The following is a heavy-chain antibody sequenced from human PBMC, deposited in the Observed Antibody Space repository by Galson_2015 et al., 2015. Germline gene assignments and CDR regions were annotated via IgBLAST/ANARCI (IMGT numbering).Heavy chain of an antibody. V-gene: IGHV3-33*01. CDR1: GFTFSSYG. Sequence: SLRLSCAASGFTFSSYGMHWVRQAPGKGLEWVAVIWYDGSNKYYADSVKGRFTISRDNSKNTLYLQMNSLRAEDTAVYYCARDLGLWIAAASPDYWGQGTLVTVSS. CDR3: ARDLGLWIAAASPDY. J-gene: IGHJ4*02. D-gene: IGHD6-13*01. CDR2: IWYDGSNK.